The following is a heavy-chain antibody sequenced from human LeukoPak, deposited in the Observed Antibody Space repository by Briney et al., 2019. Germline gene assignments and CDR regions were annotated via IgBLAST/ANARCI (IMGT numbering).Heavy chain of an antibody. V-gene: IGHV4-34*01. CDR2: INHSGST. J-gene: IGHJ6*02. Sequence: SETLSPTCAVYGGSFSGYYWSWIRQPPGKGLEWIGEINHSGSTNYNPSLKSRVTISVDTSKNQFSLKLSSVTAADTAVYYCARARGYSYGLYYYCYGMDVWGQGTTVTVSS. CDR3: ARARGYSYGLYYYCYGMDV. CDR1: GGSFSGYY. D-gene: IGHD5-18*01.